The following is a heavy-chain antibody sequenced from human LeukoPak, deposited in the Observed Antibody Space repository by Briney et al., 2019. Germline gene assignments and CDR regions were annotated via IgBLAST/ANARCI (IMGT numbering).Heavy chain of an antibody. D-gene: IGHD4-17*01. V-gene: IGHV3-49*03. CDR1: GFTFGDYA. J-gene: IGHJ4*02. CDR2: IRSKAYGGTT. CDR3: TRGTYGDYASVYFNY. Sequence: GGSLRLSCTASGFTFGDYAMGWFRQAPGKVLEWVGFIRSKAYGGTTEYAASVKGRFTISRDDSKSIAYLQMNSLKTEDTAVYYCTRGTYGDYASVYFNYWGQGTLVNVSS.